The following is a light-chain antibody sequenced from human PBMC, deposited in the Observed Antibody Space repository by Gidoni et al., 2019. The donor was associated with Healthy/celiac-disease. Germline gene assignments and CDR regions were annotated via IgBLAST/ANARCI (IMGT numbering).Light chain of an antibody. V-gene: IGKV3-11*01. J-gene: IGKJ5*01. Sequence: IVLTQSPATLSLSPGERATLSCWASQSVSSYLAWYQQKPGQAPRLLIYDASNRATGIPARFSGSGSGTDFTLTISSLEPEDFAVYYCQQRSNWPPITFGQGTRLEIK. CDR2: DAS. CDR3: QQRSNWPPIT. CDR1: QSVSSY.